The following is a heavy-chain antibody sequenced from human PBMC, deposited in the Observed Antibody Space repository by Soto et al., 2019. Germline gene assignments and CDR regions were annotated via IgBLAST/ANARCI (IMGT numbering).Heavy chain of an antibody. D-gene: IGHD3-10*01. CDR3: ARVTVRGMLLVRGVRRGNYYYGMDV. CDR1: GYTFTSYY. J-gene: IGHJ6*02. V-gene: IGHV1-46*01. Sequence: QVQLVQSGAEVKKPGASVKVSCKASGYTFTSYYMHWVRQAPGQGLEWMGIINPSGGSTSYAQKFQGRVTMTRDTSTSTVYMELSSLRSEDTAVYYCARVTVRGMLLVRGVRRGNYYYGMDVWGQGTTVTVSS. CDR2: INPSGGST.